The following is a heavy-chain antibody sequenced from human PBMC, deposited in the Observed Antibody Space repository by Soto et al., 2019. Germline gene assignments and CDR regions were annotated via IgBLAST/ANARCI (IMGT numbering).Heavy chain of an antibody. CDR2: IIPIFGTT. CDR3: ASGNSSGWYVPGAFDY. Sequence: SVKVSCKASGGTFSTYAIIWVRQAPGQGLEWMGGIIPIFGTTNYAQGFQDRLTITADESTSTAYMELRSLRSDDTAVYYCASGNSSGWYVPGAFDYWGQGTLVTVSS. D-gene: IGHD6-19*01. J-gene: IGHJ4*02. V-gene: IGHV1-69*13. CDR1: GGTFSTYA.